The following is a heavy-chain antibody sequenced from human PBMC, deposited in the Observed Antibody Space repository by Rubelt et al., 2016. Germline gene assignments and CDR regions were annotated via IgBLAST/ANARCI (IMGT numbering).Heavy chain of an antibody. CDR1: GGSFSGYY. CDR3: ARGRGTTSPYYYYGMDV. V-gene: IGHV4-34*01. CDR2: INHSGST. D-gene: IGHD4-17*01. J-gene: IGHJ6*02. Sequence: QVQLQQWGAGLLKSSETLSLTCAVYGGSFSGYYWSWIRQPPGKGLEWIGEINHSGSTNYNPSLKSRVTISVDTSKNQFSLKLSSVTAADTAVYYCARGRGTTSPYYYYGMDVWGQGTTVTVSS.